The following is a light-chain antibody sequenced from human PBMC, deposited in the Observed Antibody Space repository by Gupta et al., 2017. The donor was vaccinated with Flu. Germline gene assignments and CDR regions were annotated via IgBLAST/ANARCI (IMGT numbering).Light chain of an antibody. V-gene: IGLV2-14*01. CDR2: EVS. CDR3: SSYTSSSNRVL. CDR1: SSDVGGYNY. Sequence: QSALTQPASVSGSPGPSITISCTGTSSDVGGYNYVSWYQQHPGKETKRCMEEVSNRHSGVSNRFAGSKSGNTAYLTISGLQAEDEADYYCSSYTSSSNRVLFGGGTKLPFL. J-gene: IGLJ2*01.